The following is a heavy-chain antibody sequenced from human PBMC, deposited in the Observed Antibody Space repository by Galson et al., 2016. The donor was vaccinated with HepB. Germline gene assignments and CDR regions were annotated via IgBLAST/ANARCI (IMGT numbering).Heavy chain of an antibody. Sequence: QSGAEVKKPGESLRISCKGSGYSFTTYWISWVRQVPGKGLEWMGRIDPSDSYTNYSPSFQGHVTISADKSISTAYLQWSSLKASDTAMYYCARGDLSRGYDPALHYWGQGTLVTVSP. CDR1: GYSFTTYW. CDR2: IDPSDSYT. V-gene: IGHV5-10-1*01. CDR3: ARGDLSRGYDPALHY. J-gene: IGHJ4*02. D-gene: IGHD5-12*01.